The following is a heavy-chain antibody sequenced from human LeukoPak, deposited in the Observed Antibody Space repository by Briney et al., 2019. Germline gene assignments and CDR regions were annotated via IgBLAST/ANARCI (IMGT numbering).Heavy chain of an antibody. CDR2: ISSSGSTI. V-gene: IGHV3-48*04. D-gene: IGHD3-10*01. CDR1: GFTFSTYA. J-gene: IGHJ6*02. Sequence: PGGSLKLSCAASGFTFSTYAMSWVRQAPGKGLEWVSYISSSGSTIYYADSVKGRFTISRDNAKNSLYLQMNSLRAEDTAVYCCARAWFGELLYYYYGMDVWGQGTTVTVSS. CDR3: ARAWFGELLYYYYGMDV.